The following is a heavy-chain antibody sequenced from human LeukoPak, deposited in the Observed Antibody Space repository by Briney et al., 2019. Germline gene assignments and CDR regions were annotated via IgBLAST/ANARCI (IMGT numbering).Heavy chain of an antibody. J-gene: IGHJ3*02. Sequence: PSETLSLTCAFYGGSFSGYYWSWIRQPPGKGLEWIGEINHSGSTYYNPSLKSRVTISVDTSKNQFSLKLSSVTAADTAVYYCARVLTDEDWGAFDIWGQGTMVTVSS. CDR1: GGSFSGYY. CDR3: ARVLTDEDWGAFDI. CDR2: INHSGST. D-gene: IGHD3/OR15-3a*01. V-gene: IGHV4-34*01.